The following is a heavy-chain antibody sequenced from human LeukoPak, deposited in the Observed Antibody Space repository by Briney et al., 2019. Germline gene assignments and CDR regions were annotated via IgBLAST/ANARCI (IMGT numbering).Heavy chain of an antibody. CDR1: GYTFTSYG. D-gene: IGHD2-2*01. V-gene: IGHV1-18*01. Sequence: ASVKVSCKASGYTFTSYGISWVRQAPGQGREWMGWISAYNGNTNYAQKLQGRVTMTTDTSTGTAYMELRSLRSDDTAVYYCARGLDIVVVGLSFDYWGQGTLVTVSS. CDR2: ISAYNGNT. CDR3: ARGLDIVVVGLSFDY. J-gene: IGHJ4*02.